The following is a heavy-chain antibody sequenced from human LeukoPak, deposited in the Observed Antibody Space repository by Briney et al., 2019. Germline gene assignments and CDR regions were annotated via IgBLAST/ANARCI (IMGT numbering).Heavy chain of an antibody. V-gene: IGHV3-48*01. CDR3: ARTIYYYGSRSYFGYFDS. D-gene: IGHD3-10*01. J-gene: IGHJ4*02. CDR1: GFTFSSYS. CDR2: ISSSSTTI. Sequence: GVSLRLSCAAPGFTFSSYSMNWVRQAPGKGLEWVSFISSSSTTIYYIDSVKGRFTISRDNAKNSLYLQMNSLRAEDTAVYYCARTIYYYGSRSYFGYFDSWGQGTLVTVSS.